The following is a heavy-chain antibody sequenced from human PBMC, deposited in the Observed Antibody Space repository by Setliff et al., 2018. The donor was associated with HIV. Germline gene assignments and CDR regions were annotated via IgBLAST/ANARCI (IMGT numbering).Heavy chain of an antibody. J-gene: IGHJ3*01. Sequence: PSETLSLTCGVSGGSITSSNWWNWVRQSAGKGLEWIGEIYRDGRTNHNPSRKSRVTISIDKSKYQFSLNLTSVTAADTAVYYCARGCHNFWYGHKDFLDVWGQGTLVTVSS. CDR2: IYRDGRT. V-gene: IGHV4-4*02. CDR1: GGSITSSNW. D-gene: IGHD3-3*01. CDR3: ARGCHNFWYGHKDFLDV.